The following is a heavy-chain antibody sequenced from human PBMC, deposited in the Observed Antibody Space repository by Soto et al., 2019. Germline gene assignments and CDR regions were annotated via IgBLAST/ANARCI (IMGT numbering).Heavy chain of an antibody. Sequence: ASVKGSCKASGYTFTSYGISWVRQAPGQGLEWMGWINPNSGGTNYAQKFQGWVTMTRDTSISTAYMELSRLRSDDTAVYYCAREGTGYYDSSGYVNYGMDVWGQGTTVTVSS. CDR3: AREGTGYYDSSGYVNYGMDV. CDR1: GYTFTSYG. CDR2: INPNSGGT. D-gene: IGHD3-22*01. V-gene: IGHV1-2*04. J-gene: IGHJ6*02.